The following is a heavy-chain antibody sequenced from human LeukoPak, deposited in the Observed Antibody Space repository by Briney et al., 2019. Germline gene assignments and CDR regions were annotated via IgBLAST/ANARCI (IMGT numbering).Heavy chain of an antibody. D-gene: IGHD3-10*01. CDR3: ARGPGVRGVRGLFDY. CDR2: IYYSGIT. CDR1: GGSISSGDYY. V-gene: IGHV4-30-4*01. J-gene: IGHJ4*02. Sequence: SETLSLTCTVSGGSISSGDYYWSWIRQPPGKGLEWIGYIYYSGITYYNPSLKSRVTISVDTSKSQFSLKPSSVTAADTAVYYCARGPGVRGVRGLFDYWGQGTLVTVSS.